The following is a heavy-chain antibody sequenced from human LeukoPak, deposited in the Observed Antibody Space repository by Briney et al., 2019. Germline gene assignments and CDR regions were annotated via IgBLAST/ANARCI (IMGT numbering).Heavy chain of an antibody. Sequence: PSETLSLTCTVSGGSISSYYWCWIRQSPGKGLEWIGYISYSGSTNYNPSLKSRVTISVDTSKNQFSLRLRSVAAADTAVYYCARTVGATSTSFDYWGQGTLVTVSS. V-gene: IGHV4-59*08. D-gene: IGHD1-26*01. CDR1: GGSISSYY. CDR3: ARTVGATSTSFDY. CDR2: ISYSGST. J-gene: IGHJ4*02.